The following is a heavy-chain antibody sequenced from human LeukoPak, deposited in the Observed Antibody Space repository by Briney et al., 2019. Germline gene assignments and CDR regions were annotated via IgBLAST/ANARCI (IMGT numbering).Heavy chain of an antibody. D-gene: IGHD6-13*01. CDR3: AKGLDSSSWYVDY. V-gene: IGHV3-30*18. CDR1: GFTFSSYG. J-gene: IGHJ4*02. CDR2: ISYDGSNK. Sequence: GGSLRLSCAASGFTFSSYGMHWVRQAPGKGLEWVAVISYDGSNKYYADSVKGRFTISRDNSKNTLYLQMNSLRAEDTAVYYCAKGLDSSSWYVDYWGQGTLVTVSS.